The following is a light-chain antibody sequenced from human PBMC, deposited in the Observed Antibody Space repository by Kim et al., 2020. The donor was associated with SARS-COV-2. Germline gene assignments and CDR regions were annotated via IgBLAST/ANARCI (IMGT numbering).Light chain of an antibody. Sequence: SVVDKVIITSQASQCINNYLNWYQQKPGKAPKHLIHDASNLETGVPSRVSGSGSGTDFTVTISSLQPEDVATYYCQQYDDLPSITFGQGTRLEIK. V-gene: IGKV1-33*01. CDR2: DAS. CDR1: QCINNY. J-gene: IGKJ5*01. CDR3: QQYDDLPSIT.